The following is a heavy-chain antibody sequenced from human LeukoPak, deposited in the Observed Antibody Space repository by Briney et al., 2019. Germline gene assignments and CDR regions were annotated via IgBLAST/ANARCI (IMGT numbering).Heavy chain of an antibody. CDR3: ARARAGIQAGFDY. Sequence: PGGSLRLSCAASGFTFSSYSMNWVRQAPGKGLEWDSSISSSSSYIYYADSVKGRFTISRDNAKNSLYLQMNSLRVEDTAVYYCARARAGIQAGFDYWGQGTLVTVSS. V-gene: IGHV3-21*01. CDR1: GFTFSSYS. J-gene: IGHJ4*02. D-gene: IGHD1-1*01. CDR2: ISSSSSYI.